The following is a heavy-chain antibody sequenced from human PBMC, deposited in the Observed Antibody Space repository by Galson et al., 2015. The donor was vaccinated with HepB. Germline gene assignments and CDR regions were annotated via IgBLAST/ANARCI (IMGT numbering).Heavy chain of an antibody. CDR2: ISGSGGST. CDR1: GFTFSSYA. D-gene: IGHD3-3*01. J-gene: IGHJ4*02. V-gene: IGHV3-23*01. Sequence: SLRLSCAASGFTFSSYAMSWVRQAPGKGLEWVSAISGSGGSTYYADSVKGRFTISRDNSKNTLYLQMNSLRAEDTAVYYCAKVPYYDFWSGYYYWGQGTLFTVSS. CDR3: AKVPYYDFWSGYYY.